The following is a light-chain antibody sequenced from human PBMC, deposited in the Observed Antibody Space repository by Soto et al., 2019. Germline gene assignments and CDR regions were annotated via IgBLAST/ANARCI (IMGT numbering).Light chain of an antibody. Sequence: DIVMTQSPDSLAVSLGGRATINCKSSQSVSYSSNNNNYLAWYQQKPGQPPKLLIFGASSREYGVPDRFSGSGSGTDFSLTISSLQPEAVAVYYCQQYFTPPYTFGQGTKLDIK. V-gene: IGKV4-1*01. CDR3: QQYFTPPYT. CDR2: GAS. CDR1: QSVSYSSNNNNY. J-gene: IGKJ2*01.